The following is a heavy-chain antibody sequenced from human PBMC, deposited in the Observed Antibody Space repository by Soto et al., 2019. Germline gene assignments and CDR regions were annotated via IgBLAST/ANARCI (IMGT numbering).Heavy chain of an antibody. CDR2: ISGSGGST. CDR3: AKSGHPNRYSSGWKFDY. J-gene: IGHJ4*02. V-gene: IGHV3-23*01. CDR1: GFTFSSYA. Sequence: GGSLRLSCAASGFTFSSYAMSWVRQAPGKGLEWVSAISGSGGSTYYADSVKGRFTISRDNSRNTLYLQMNSLRAEDRAVYYCAKSGHPNRYSSGWKFDYWGQGTLVTVSS. D-gene: IGHD6-19*01.